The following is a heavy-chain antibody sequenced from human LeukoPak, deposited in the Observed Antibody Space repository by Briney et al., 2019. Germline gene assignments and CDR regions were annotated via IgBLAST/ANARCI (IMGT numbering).Heavy chain of an antibody. D-gene: IGHD2-2*01. CDR2: NSSSGSTI. CDR3: AREGVVPAAMLGSSGHYNWFDP. CDR1: GYTFSDYY. Sequence: GGSLRLSCAASGYTFSDYYMSWIRQAPGKGLEWVSYNSSSGSTIYYADSVKGRFTISRDNAKNSLYLQMNSLRAEDTAVYYCAREGVVPAAMLGSSGHYNWFDPWGQGTLVTVSS. J-gene: IGHJ5*02. V-gene: IGHV3-11*01.